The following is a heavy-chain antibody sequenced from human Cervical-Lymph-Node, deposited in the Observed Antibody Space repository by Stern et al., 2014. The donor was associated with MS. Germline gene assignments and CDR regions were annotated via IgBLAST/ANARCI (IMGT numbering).Heavy chain of an antibody. V-gene: IGHV1-69*01. D-gene: IGHD6-19*01. CDR1: GGTLNRNA. CDR3: AITDSAWDNPFHFYGMDV. J-gene: IGHJ6*02. CDR2: IIPISGQT. Sequence: QVQLVQSGAEVKKPGSSVKISCKASGGTLNRNAFSWVRQAPGQGLEWMGGIIPISGQTAYEQKFQDRVTLNTVDSKGTAYRELRSLRSEDTAVFYCAITDSAWDNPFHFYGMDVWGQGTTVTVSS.